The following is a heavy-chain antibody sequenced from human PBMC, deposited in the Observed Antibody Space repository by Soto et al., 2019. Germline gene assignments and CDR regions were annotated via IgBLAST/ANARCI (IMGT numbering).Heavy chain of an antibody. Sequence: SVKVSCEASGGTFSSYAISWVRQAPGQGLEWMGGIIPIFGTANYAQKFQGRVTITADESTSTAYMELSSLRSEDTAVYYCARARDSSGRDAFDIWGQGTMVTVSS. CDR1: GGTFSSYA. D-gene: IGHD3-22*01. CDR2: IIPIFGTA. V-gene: IGHV1-69*13. CDR3: ARARDSSGRDAFDI. J-gene: IGHJ3*02.